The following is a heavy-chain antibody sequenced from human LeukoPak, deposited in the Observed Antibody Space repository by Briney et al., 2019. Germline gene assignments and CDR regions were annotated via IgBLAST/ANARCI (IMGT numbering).Heavy chain of an antibody. Sequence: ASVKVSCKAAGYIFTNYGVRWVGQAAGQGVEWMGCISSFNGNTTSATKLQGRVTMTTYTSTNTTYMEMRSLTFDDTPTYYCARAPPYDWNDVGDFWGQGTLVTVSS. V-gene: IGHV1-18*01. CDR2: ISSFNGNT. CDR1: GYIFTNYG. CDR3: ARAPPYDWNDVGDF. D-gene: IGHD1-1*01. J-gene: IGHJ4*02.